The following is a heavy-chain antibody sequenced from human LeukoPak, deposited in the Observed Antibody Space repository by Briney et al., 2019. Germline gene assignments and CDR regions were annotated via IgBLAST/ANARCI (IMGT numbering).Heavy chain of an antibody. CDR2: ISWNSGSI. V-gene: IGHV3-9*01. CDR3: ANGRSSGSYFGPLNT. D-gene: IGHD3-10*01. CDR1: GFTFDDYA. J-gene: IGHJ5*02. Sequence: PGGSLRLSCAASGFTFDDYAMHWVRQAPGKGLEWVSGISWNSGSIGYADSVKGRSTISRDNAKNSLYLQMNSLRAEDTALYYCANGRSSGSYFGPLNTWGQGTLVTVSS.